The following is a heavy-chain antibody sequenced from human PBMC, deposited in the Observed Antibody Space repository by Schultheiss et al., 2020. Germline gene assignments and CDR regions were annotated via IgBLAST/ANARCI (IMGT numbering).Heavy chain of an antibody. CDR3: ARRRQPRTNYYMDV. J-gene: IGHJ6*03. Sequence: GGSLRLSCAASGFTFSDYTMNWVRQAPGKGLEWVSSISSSSSYIYYADSVKGRFTISRDNAKNSLYLQMNSLRAEDTAVYYCARRRQPRTNYYMDVWGKGTPVTVSS. D-gene: IGHD1-7*01. V-gene: IGHV3-21*01. CDR2: ISSSSSYI. CDR1: GFTFSDYT.